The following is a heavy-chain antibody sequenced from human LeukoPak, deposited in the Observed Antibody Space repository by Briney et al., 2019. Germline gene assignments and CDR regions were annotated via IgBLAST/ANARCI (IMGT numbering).Heavy chain of an antibody. CDR1: GYTLTELS. V-gene: IGHV1-24*01. CDR2: FDPEDGET. D-gene: IGHD5/OR15-5a*01. Sequence: ASVKVSCKGSGYTLTELSMHWVRQAPGKGLEWMGGFDPEDGETIYAQKFPGRVTMTEDTSTDAAYMELSSLRSAGTAVYYCATCLRPRVCRMDVWGHGTTVTASS. CDR3: ATCLRPRVCRMDV. J-gene: IGHJ6*02.